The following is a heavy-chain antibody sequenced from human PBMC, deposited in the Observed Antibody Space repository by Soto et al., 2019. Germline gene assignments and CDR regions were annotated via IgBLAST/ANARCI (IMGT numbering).Heavy chain of an antibody. Sequence: GASVKVSCKASGYTSNSYAMHWVRQAPGQRLEWMGWINAGNGNTKYSQKFQGRVTITRDTSASTAYMELSSLRSEDTAVYYCARERITIFRVFIIGMDVWGQGTTVTVSS. V-gene: IGHV1-3*01. CDR1: GYTSNSYA. D-gene: IGHD3-3*01. J-gene: IGHJ6*02. CDR3: ARERITIFRVFIIGMDV. CDR2: INAGNGNT.